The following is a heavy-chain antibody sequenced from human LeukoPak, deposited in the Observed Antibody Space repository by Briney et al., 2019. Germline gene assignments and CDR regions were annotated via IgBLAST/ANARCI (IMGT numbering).Heavy chain of an antibody. CDR1: GFTFSSYS. D-gene: IGHD5-12*01. V-gene: IGHV3-48*01. J-gene: IGHJ4*02. CDR3: ARAPSDIAFDY. CDR2: ISSSSSTI. Sequence: GGSLRLSCAASGFTFSSYSMNWVRQAPGKGLEWVSYISSSSSTIYYADSVKGRFTISRDNAKNSLYLQMNSLRAEDTAVYYCARAPSDIAFDYWGQGTLVTVSS.